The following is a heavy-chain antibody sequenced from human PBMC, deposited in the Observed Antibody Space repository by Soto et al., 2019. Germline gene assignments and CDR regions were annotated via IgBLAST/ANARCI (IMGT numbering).Heavy chain of an antibody. CDR1: GFTFSSYA. D-gene: IGHD3-22*01. Sequence: GGSLRLSWGASGFTFSSYAMSGVRQAPGKGLEWVSAITGTGGSTYYADSVNGRFTISRDNSKNTLYLQMNSLRAEDTAVSYCAKDSIDSSPHCGQGPLVTFSS. J-gene: IGHJ4*02. CDR3: AKDSIDSSPH. CDR2: ITGTGGST. V-gene: IGHV3-23*01.